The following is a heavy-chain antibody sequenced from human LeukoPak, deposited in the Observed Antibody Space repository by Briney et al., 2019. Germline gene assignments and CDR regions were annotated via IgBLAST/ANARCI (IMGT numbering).Heavy chain of an antibody. V-gene: IGHV4-31*01. CDR3: ARWARGESSSWYRNNWFDP. CDR1: GGSISSGGYY. CDR2: IYYSGST. D-gene: IGHD6-13*01. Sequence: SETLSLTCTVSGGSISSGGYYWSWLRQRPGKGVEWIGYIYYSGSTYYNPSLKSSVTISVHTSKNHFSLKLSSVTAADTAVYYCARWARGESSSWYRNNWFDPWGQGTLVTVSS. J-gene: IGHJ5*02.